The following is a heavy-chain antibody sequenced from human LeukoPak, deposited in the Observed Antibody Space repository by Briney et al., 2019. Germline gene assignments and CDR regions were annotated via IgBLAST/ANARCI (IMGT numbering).Heavy chain of an antibody. V-gene: IGHV4-61*01. CDR3: ASNRFPGWAVY. CDR1: GGSVSSATYY. J-gene: IGHJ4*02. Sequence: SETLSLTCTVSGGSVSSATYYWSWIRQPPGKGLEWIGYLHYSGSTNYNPSFKGRVTTSIDTSKNQFSLKLSSVTAADTAVYYCASNRFPGWAVYWSQGTLVTVSS. CDR2: LHYSGST. D-gene: IGHD3-9*01.